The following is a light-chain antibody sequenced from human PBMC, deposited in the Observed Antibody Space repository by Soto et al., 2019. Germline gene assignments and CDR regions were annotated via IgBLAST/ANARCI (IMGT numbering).Light chain of an antibody. CDR1: QGIRNY. Sequence: AIPMTQSPSSLSASIGDRVTISCRASQGIRNYLGWYQQKPGKAPKLLIYAASSLQSGVPSRFSGSGSGTDFTLTISSLQPEDFATYYCLQDYNYPLTIGGGTKVDIK. CDR2: AAS. J-gene: IGKJ4*01. CDR3: LQDYNYPLT. V-gene: IGKV1-6*01.